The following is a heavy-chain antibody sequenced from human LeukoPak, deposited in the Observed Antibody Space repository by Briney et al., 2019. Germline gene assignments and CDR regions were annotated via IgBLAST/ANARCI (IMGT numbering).Heavy chain of an antibody. CDR2: ISAYNGNT. V-gene: IGHV1-18*01. J-gene: IGHJ4*02. CDR3: ARDLPPHYYYDSSGYSLDY. D-gene: IGHD3-22*01. CDR1: GYTFTSYG. Sequence: ASVKVSCKASGYTFTSYGISWVRQAPGQGLEWMGWISAYNGNTNYAQKLQGRVTMTTDTSTSTAYMELRSLRSDDTAVYYCARDLPPHYYYDSSGYSLDYWGQGTLVTVSS.